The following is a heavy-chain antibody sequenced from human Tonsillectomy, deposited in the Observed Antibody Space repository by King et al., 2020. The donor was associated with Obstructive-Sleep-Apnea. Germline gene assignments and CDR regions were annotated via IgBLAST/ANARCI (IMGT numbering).Heavy chain of an antibody. V-gene: IGHV3-53*04. CDR1: GFTVSSSY. CDR3: ASGTTVTTFDY. Sequence: VQLVQYGGGLVQPGGSLRLSCAASGFTVSSSYMSWVRQAPGKGLEWVSFIYSGDTTYYADSVKGRFTISRHSSKNTLYLQMNSLRPEDTAVYYCASGTTVTTFDYWGQGTLVTVSS. D-gene: IGHD4-17*01. CDR2: IYSGDTT. J-gene: IGHJ4*02.